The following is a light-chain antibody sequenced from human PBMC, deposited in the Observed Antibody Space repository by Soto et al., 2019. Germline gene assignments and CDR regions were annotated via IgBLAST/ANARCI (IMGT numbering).Light chain of an antibody. CDR2: EGT. V-gene: IGLV2-23*01. J-gene: IGLJ1*01. CDR3: CSYAGNNIFV. Sequence: QSALTQPASVSGSLGQSITISCTGSSSDVGTYYFVSWYQQHPGKVPKLMIYEGTKRPSGVSDRFSGSKSGNTASMTISGLQAQDEANYYCCSYAGNNIFVFGTGTKLTVL. CDR1: SSDVGTYYF.